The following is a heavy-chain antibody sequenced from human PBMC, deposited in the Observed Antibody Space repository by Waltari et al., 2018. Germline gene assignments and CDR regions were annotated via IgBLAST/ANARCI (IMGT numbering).Heavy chain of an antibody. J-gene: IGHJ3*02. Sequence: QAQLVESGGGVVQPGRSLRLSCAASGVSFSNSAMHWVRQAPGKGLEWVAVISYDGGNKYYEDSVKGRFTISRDNSRDTVFLQMSSVRPEDTAVYYCAKGEWFAFDIWGQGTLVTVSS. CDR2: ISYDGGNK. CDR3: AKGEWFAFDI. CDR1: GVSFSNSA. D-gene: IGHD2-8*01. V-gene: IGHV3-30*18.